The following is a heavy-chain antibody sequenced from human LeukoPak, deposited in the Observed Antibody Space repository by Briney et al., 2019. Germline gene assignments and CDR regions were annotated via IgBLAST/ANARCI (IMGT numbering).Heavy chain of an antibody. D-gene: IGHD3-22*01. CDR1: GFTFTDYW. CDR2: ISKEGDNA. Sequence: PGGSLRLSCAASGFTFTDYWMHWVRQVPGKGLVWLSRISKEGDNAVYADFAKGRFTMSRDNAKKTVYLQLTTLRPDDTALYYCARGGYSGFYYRFSWGQGTLVTVSS. V-gene: IGHV3-74*01. J-gene: IGHJ4*02. CDR3: ARGGYSGFYYRFS.